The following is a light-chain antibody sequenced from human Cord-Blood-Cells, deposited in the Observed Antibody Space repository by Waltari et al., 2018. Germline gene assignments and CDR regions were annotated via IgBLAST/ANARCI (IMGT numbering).Light chain of an antibody. CDR2: DAS. CDR1: QSVSSY. CDR3: QQRSNWPPIT. Sequence: EIVLTQSPATLSLSPGERATLSCRASQSVSSYFAWYQQKPGQAPRPVIYDASNRATGIPARFSGSESGTDFTLTISSREPEDFAVYYCQQRSNWPPITFGQGTRLEIK. J-gene: IGKJ5*01. V-gene: IGKV3-11*01.